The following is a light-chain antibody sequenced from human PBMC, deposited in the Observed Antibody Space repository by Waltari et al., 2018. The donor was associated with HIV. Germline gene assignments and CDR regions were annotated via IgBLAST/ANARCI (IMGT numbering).Light chain of an antibody. CDR2: EVT. CDR1: SSDIGGYDI. V-gene: IGLV2-23*02. J-gene: IGLJ3*02. CDR3: CSYADGTTSV. Sequence: QSALTQPASVSGSPGQSITISCTGTSSDIGGYDIVSWFQQHPGKAPKGMIYEVTKRPSGVSNRVAGSKSGNTASLTISGLQAEDEADYYCCSYADGTTSVFGGGTKLTVL.